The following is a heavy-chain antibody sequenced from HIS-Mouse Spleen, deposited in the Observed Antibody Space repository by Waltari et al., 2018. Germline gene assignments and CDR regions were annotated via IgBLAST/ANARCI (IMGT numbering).Heavy chain of an antibody. J-gene: IGHJ4*02. CDR1: GGSISSSSYY. CDR3: ARAYYYGSGSYYKGYFDY. D-gene: IGHD3-10*01. Sequence: QLQLQESGPGLVKPSETLSLTCTVSGGSISSSSYYWGWIRQPPGKGVEWIGSIYYSGRTDYNPALKDRVPISVDTSKNQFSLKLSSVTAADTAVYYCARAYYYGSGSYYKGYFDYWGQGTLVTVSS. CDR2: IYYSGRT. V-gene: IGHV4-39*07.